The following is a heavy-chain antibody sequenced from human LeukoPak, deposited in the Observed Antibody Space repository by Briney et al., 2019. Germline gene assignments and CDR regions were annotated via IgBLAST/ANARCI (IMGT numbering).Heavy chain of an antibody. Sequence: SETLSLTCTVSGGFISSYYWSWIRQPAGKGLEWIGRIYTSGSTNYNPSLKSRVTMSVDTPKNQFSLKLSSVTAADTAVYYCARDRGDTIFGVVELGYYYYGMDVWGQGTTVTVSS. J-gene: IGHJ6*02. CDR1: GGFISSYY. V-gene: IGHV4-4*07. CDR3: ARDRGDTIFGVVELGYYYYGMDV. CDR2: IYTSGST. D-gene: IGHD3-3*01.